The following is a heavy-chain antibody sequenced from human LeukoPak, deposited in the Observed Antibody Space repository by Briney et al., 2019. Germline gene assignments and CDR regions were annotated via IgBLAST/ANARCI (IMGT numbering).Heavy chain of an antibody. CDR2: IIPIFGTA. D-gene: IGHD2-2*01. V-gene: IGHV1-69*13. CDR1: GGTFSSYA. Sequence: SVKVSCKASGGTFSSYAISWVRQAPGQGLEWMGGIIPIFGTANYAQKFQGRVTITADESTSTAYMELSSLRSDDTAVYYCARDRLYEVVPAAMRPPTPPLDYWGQGTLVTVSS. J-gene: IGHJ4*02. CDR3: ARDRLYEVVPAAMRPPTPPLDY.